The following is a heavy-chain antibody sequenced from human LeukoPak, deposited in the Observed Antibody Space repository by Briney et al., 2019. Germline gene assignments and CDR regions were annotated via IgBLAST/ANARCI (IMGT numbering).Heavy chain of an antibody. Sequence: GGSLRLSCAPSGFTFSSYSMIWVRQAPGKGLEWVSCISSSSSTIYYADSVKGRFTISRDNAKNSLYLQMNSLRAEDTAVYYCANEWPTYYYDSSGYLYWGQGTLVTVSS. D-gene: IGHD3-22*01. V-gene: IGHV3-48*01. CDR3: ANEWPTYYYDSSGYLY. CDR1: GFTFSSYS. CDR2: ISSSSSTI. J-gene: IGHJ4*02.